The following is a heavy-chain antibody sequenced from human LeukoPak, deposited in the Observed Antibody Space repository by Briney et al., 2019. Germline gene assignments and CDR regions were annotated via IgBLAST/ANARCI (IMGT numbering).Heavy chain of an antibody. CDR1: GGSFSGYY. CDR3: AREGTLTYYYDSSGTYYFDY. D-gene: IGHD3-22*01. Sequence: SETLPLTCAVYGGSFSGYYWSWIRQPPGKGLEWIGEINHSGSTNYNPSLKSRVTISVDTSKNQFSLKLSSVTAADTAVYYCAREGTLTYYYDSSGTYYFDYWGQGTLVTVSS. J-gene: IGHJ4*02. V-gene: IGHV4-34*01. CDR2: INHSGST.